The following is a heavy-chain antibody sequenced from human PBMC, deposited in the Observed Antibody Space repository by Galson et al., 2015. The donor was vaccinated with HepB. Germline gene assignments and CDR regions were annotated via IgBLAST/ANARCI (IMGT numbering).Heavy chain of an antibody. V-gene: IGHV6-1*01. J-gene: IGHJ4*02. Sequence: CAISGDSVSSNSATWNWVRQSPSQGLEWRGRTFYRSKWRNDNVLCVKSRITINPDTSKNQFSLRLNCVSHEDTAVYYCARKRDTSGLYYWGQGTLVTVSS. CDR2: TFYRSKWRN. D-gene: IGHD3-22*01. CDR3: ARKRDTSGLYY. CDR1: GDSVSSNSAT.